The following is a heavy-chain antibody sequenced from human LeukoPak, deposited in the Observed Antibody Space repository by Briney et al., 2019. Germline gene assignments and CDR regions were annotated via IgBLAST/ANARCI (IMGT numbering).Heavy chain of an antibody. V-gene: IGHV3-21*01. CDR3: ASEDIVVVPAAPDYYMDV. J-gene: IGHJ6*03. D-gene: IGHD2-2*01. CDR1: GFTFSSYS. CDR2: ISTSSGYI. Sequence: PGGSLRLSCAASGFTFSSYSMNWVRQAPGKGLEWVSSISTSSGYIYYADSVKGRFTISRDNAKNSLYLQMNSLRAEDTAVYYCASEDIVVVPAAPDYYMDVWGKGTTVTVSS.